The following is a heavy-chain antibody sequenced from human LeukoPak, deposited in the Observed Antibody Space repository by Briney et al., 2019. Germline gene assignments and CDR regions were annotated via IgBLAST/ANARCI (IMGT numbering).Heavy chain of an antibody. CDR2: VSGSGGST. CDR3: ATRRYGDYTGHAFDI. Sequence: GGSLRLSCEASGFIFRDFYMTWVRQAPGKGLEWFSVVSGSGGSTNYADSVKGRFTISRDNSKNTLYLYMNSLRAEDTAVYYCATRRYGDYTGHAFDIWGQGTVVTVSS. CDR1: GFIFRDFY. V-gene: IGHV3-23*01. D-gene: IGHD4-17*01. J-gene: IGHJ3*02.